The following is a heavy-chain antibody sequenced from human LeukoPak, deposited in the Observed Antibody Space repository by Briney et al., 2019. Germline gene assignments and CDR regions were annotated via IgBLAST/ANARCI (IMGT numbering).Heavy chain of an antibody. CDR3: ARGGGSYAMDV. V-gene: IGHV3-48*02. Sequence: GGSLRLSCAASGFIFSSYIMNWVRQAPGKGLEWLSYISSSSSTFNYADSVKGRFTISRDNAKNSLYLQMSSLRDEDTAIYYCARGGGSYAMDVWGQGTTVTVSS. J-gene: IGHJ6*02. CDR1: GFIFSSYI. D-gene: IGHD3-10*01. CDR2: ISSSSSTF.